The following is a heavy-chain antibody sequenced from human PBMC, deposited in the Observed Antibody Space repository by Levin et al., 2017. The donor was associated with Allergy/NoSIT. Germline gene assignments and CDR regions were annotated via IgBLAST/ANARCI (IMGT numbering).Heavy chain of an antibody. CDR2: IYWDDDK. Sequence: SGPTLVKPTQTLTLTCTVSGFSLSSSGVGVGWIRQPPGKALEWLALIYWDDDKRYSPSLRSRLTINKDTSKNQVVLRMTNMDPVDTATYYCAHSRVGYYSDTSGFFPKVEFDHWGQGNLVTVSS. V-gene: IGHV2-5*02. D-gene: IGHD3-22*01. CDR3: AHSRVGYYSDTSGFFPKVEFDH. J-gene: IGHJ4*02. CDR1: GFSLSSSGVG.